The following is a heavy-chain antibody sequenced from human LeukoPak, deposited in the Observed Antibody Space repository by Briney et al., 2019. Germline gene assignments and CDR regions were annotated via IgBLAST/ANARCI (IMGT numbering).Heavy chain of an antibody. D-gene: IGHD3-9*01. CDR1: GYTFVSYG. CDR2: ISAYNGNT. J-gene: IGHJ6*02. CDR3: ARDRSYDILTGWSYYGMDV. Sequence: ASVNVSCKASGYTFVSYGISWVRQAPGQGLEWMGWISAYNGNTNYAQKLQGRVTMTTDTSTSTAYMELRSLRSDDTAVYYCARDRSYDILTGWSYYGMDVWGQGTTVTVSS. V-gene: IGHV1-18*01.